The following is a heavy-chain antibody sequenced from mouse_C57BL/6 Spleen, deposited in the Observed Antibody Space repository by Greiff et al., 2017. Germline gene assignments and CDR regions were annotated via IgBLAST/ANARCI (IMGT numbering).Heavy chain of an antibody. D-gene: IGHD2-3*01. CDR2: IDPSDSYT. V-gene: IGHV1-69*01. J-gene: IGHJ2*01. CDR3: ARHDGYLGY. Sequence: QVQLQQPGAELVMPGASVKLSCKASGYTFTSYWMHWVKQRPGQGLEWIGEIDPSDSYTNYNQKFKGKSTLTVDKSSSTAYMQLSSLTSEDSAVYDCARHDGYLGYWGQGTTLTVAS. CDR1: GYTFTSYW.